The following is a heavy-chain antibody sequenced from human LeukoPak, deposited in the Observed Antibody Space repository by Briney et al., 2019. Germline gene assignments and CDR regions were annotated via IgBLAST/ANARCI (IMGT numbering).Heavy chain of an antibody. V-gene: IGHV3-23*01. D-gene: IGHD2-2*01. CDR3: ATTPTLYCSSTSCYGDY. J-gene: IGHJ4*02. Sequence: GGSLRLSCAASGFTFSSYAMSWVRQAPGKGLEWVSAISGSGGSTYYADSVKGRFTISRDNSKNTLYLQMNSLRAEDTAVYYCATTPTLYCSSTSCYGDYWGQGTLVTVYS. CDR1: GFTFSSYA. CDR2: ISGSGGST.